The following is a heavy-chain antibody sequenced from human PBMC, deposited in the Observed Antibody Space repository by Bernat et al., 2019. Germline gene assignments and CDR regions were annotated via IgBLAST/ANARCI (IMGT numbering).Heavy chain of an antibody. Sequence: EVQLLESGGGLVQPGGSLRLSCSAAGFTFSFFAMGGVRQAPWKGREWVSAIRSTSDRTDYADSVKGRFTVSRDNSKNTLYLQMNSLRAEDTAIYYCAEDGLRVSAYWYFDLWGRGALVTVSS. CDR1: GFTFSFFA. CDR2: IRSTSDRT. V-gene: IGHV3-23*01. D-gene: IGHD4/OR15-4a*01. J-gene: IGHJ2*01. CDR3: AEDGLRVSAYWYFDL.